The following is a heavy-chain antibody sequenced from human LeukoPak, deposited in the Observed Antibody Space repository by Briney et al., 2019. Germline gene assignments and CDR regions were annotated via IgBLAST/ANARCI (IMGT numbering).Heavy chain of an antibody. CDR2: INPKSGGK. Sequence: GASVKVSCKASGYTFTGYEMHWVRQAPGQGLEWMGWINPKSGGKDYAEQFQGRVTMTRDTSISTAYMELSRLRSDDTAVYYCARDSVTGTADYWGQGTLVTVSS. CDR1: GYTFTGYE. J-gene: IGHJ4*02. D-gene: IGHD6-19*01. V-gene: IGHV1-2*02. CDR3: ARDSVTGTADY.